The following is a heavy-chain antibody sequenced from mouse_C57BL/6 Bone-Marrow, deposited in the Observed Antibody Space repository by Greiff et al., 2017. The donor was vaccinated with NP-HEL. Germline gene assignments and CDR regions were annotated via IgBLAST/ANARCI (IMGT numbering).Heavy chain of an antibody. CDR2: INYDGSST. D-gene: IGHD1-1*01. CDR3: ARESLLYYYGPWFAY. V-gene: IGHV5-16*01. Sequence: EVQLVESEGGLVQPGSSMKLSCTASGFTFSDYYMAWVRQVPEKGLEWVANINYDGSSTYYLDSLKSRFIISRDNAKNILYLQMSSLKSEDTATYDCARESLLYYYGPWFAYWGQGTLVTVSA. J-gene: IGHJ3*01. CDR1: GFTFSDYY.